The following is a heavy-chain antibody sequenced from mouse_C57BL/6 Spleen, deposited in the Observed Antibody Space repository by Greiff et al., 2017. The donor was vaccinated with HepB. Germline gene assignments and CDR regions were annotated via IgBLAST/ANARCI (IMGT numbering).Heavy chain of an antibody. V-gene: IGHV1-39*01. Sequence: VQLKESGPELVKPGASVKISCKASGYSFTDYNMNWVKQSNGKSLEWIGVINPNYGTTSYNQKFKGKATLTVDQSSSTAYMQLNSLTSEDSAVYYCARFLGYYGSSYSYWYFDVWGTGTTVTVSS. D-gene: IGHD1-1*01. J-gene: IGHJ1*03. CDR2: INPNYGTT. CDR3: ARFLGYYGSSYSYWYFDV. CDR1: GYSFTDYN.